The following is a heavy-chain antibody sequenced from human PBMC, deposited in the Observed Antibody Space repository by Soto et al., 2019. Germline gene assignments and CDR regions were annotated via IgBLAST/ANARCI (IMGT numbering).Heavy chain of an antibody. CDR2: IIPIFGTA. V-gene: IGHV1-69*13. D-gene: IGHD5-18*01. Sequence: SVKVSCKASGGTFSSYAISWVRQAPGQGLEWMGGIIPIFGTANYAQKFQGRVTITADESTSTAYMELSSLRSEDTAVYYCARRGMVNPAMVTGYFDYWGQRTLVTVSS. J-gene: IGHJ4*02. CDR1: GGTFSSYA. CDR3: ARRGMVNPAMVTGYFDY.